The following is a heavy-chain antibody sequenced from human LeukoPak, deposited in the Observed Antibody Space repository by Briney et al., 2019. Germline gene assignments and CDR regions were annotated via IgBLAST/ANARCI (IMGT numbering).Heavy chain of an antibody. J-gene: IGHJ4*02. CDR2: IYYSGST. CDR1: GFSVSSYY. D-gene: IGHD1-26*01. V-gene: IGHV4-59*08. Sequence: SETLSLTCTVSGFSVSSYYRSWIRQPPGKGLEWIGYIYYSGSTNFNHSLKGRFTISVDTSKNKFYLKLSYVTAADTAVYYCAIPRYSGCYQPFDYRGQGTLVTVSS. CDR3: AIPRYSGCYQPFDY.